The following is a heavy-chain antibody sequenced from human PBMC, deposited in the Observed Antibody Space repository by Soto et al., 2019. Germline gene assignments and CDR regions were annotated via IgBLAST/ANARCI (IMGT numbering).Heavy chain of an antibody. V-gene: IGHV3-23*01. CDR1: GFTFSSYA. CDR2: ISGSGGST. J-gene: IGHJ4*02. Sequence: EVQLLESGGGLVQPGGSLRLSCAASGFTFSSYAMSWVRQAPGKGLEWVSAISGSGGSTYYADSVKGRFTISRDNSKNTLYLQMNSLRAEDTAVYYCAKPILVDTAMVTTSLAYWGQGTLVTVSS. CDR3: AKPILVDTAMVTTSLAY. D-gene: IGHD5-18*01.